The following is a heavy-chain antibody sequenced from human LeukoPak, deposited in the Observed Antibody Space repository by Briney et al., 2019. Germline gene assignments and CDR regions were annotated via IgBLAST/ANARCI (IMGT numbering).Heavy chain of an antibody. J-gene: IGHJ4*02. Sequence: PSETLSLTCTVSGGSISSYYWSWIRQPPGKGLEWIVYIYYSGSTNYNPSLKSRVTISVDTSKNQFSLKLSSVTAADTAVYYCARLGSSGYYRRFDYWGQGTLVTVSS. V-gene: IGHV4-59*08. D-gene: IGHD3-22*01. CDR1: GGSISSYY. CDR3: ARLGSSGYYRRFDY. CDR2: IYYSGST.